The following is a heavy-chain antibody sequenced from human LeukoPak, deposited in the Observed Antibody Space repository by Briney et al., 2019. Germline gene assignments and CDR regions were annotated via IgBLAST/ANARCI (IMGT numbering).Heavy chain of an antibody. J-gene: IGHJ4*02. D-gene: IGHD6-19*01. CDR1: GGSFSGYY. V-gene: IGHV4-34*01. CDR3: ARGLLRGSGWYFGY. CDR2: INHSGST. Sequence: PSETLSLTCAVYGGSFSGYYWSWIRQPPGKGLEWIGEINHSGSTNYNPSLKSRVTISVDTSKNQFSLKLSSVTAADTAMYYCARGLLRGSGWYFGYWGQGTLVTVSS.